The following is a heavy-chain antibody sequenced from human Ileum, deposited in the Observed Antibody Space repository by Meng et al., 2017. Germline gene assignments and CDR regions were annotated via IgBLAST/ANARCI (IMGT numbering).Heavy chain of an antibody. Sequence: GESLKISCQGSGYSFTNYWIGWVRQTPGKGLECVGIIYPGDSNIRYTPSFQGQVTISVDKSISTVYLQWSSLRASDTAIYFCAKWAASGTLAFDSWGQGTLVTVSS. CDR3: AKWAASGTLAFDS. J-gene: IGHJ4*02. CDR1: GYSFTNYW. D-gene: IGHD6-13*01. CDR2: IYPGDSNI. V-gene: IGHV5-51*01.